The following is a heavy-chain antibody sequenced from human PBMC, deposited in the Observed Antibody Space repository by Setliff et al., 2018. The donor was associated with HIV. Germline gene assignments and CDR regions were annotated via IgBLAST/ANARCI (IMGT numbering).Heavy chain of an antibody. CDR2: IIPIFGTA. CDR3: ARGPMIARVFDY. D-gene: IGHD3-22*01. CDR1: GGTFSSYA. Sequence: SVKVSCKASGGTFSSYALSWVRQAPGQGLEWMGGIIPIFGTANYAQKFQGRVTITADESTSTAYMELTSLRSEDTAVYYCARGPMIARVFDYWGQGTLVTVSS. V-gene: IGHV1-69*13. J-gene: IGHJ4*02.